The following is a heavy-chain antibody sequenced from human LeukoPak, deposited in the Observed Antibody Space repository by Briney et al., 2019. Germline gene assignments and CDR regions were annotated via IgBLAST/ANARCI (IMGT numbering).Heavy chain of an antibody. V-gene: IGHV3-48*01. J-gene: IGHJ4*02. D-gene: IGHD2-2*01. CDR1: GFTFSSYS. CDR2: ISSSSTI. CDR3: ARGQACSSTSCYGFDY. Sequence: GGSLRLSCAASGFTFSSYSMNWVRQAPGKGLEWVSYISSSSTIYYADSVKGRFTISRDNAKNSLYLQMNSLRAEDTAVYYCARGQACSSTSCYGFDYWGQGTLVTVSS.